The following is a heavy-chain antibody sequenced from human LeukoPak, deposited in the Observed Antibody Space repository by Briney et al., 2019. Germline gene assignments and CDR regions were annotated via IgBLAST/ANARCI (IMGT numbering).Heavy chain of an antibody. D-gene: IGHD2-15*01. J-gene: IGHJ4*02. Sequence: KPGGSLRLSCAASGFTFRTDWMSWVPQAPGKGLEWVGRIKSKTDGGTIDYAAHVKGRFSVSREESKNTVYLQMNSLKTEDTAVYYCATEGYCSGGNCYSFDHWGQGTLVTVSS. CDR3: ATEGYCSGGNCYSFDH. CDR1: GFTFRTDW. V-gene: IGHV3-15*01. CDR2: IKSKTDGGTI.